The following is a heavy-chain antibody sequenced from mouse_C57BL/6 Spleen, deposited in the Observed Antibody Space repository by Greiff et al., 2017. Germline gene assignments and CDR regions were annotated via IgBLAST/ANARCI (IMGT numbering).Heavy chain of an antibody. V-gene: IGHV5-17*01. CDR1: GFTFSDYG. CDR3: ARPYDPPV. Sequence: EVKVVESGGGLVKPGGSLKLSCAASGFTFSDYGMNWVRQAPEKGLEWVAYISSGSSTIYYANTVKGRFTIYRDHAKNTLFLQMTSLRSEDTAMYYCARPYDPPVWGTGTTVTVSS. D-gene: IGHD2-3*01. CDR2: ISSGSSTI. J-gene: IGHJ1*03.